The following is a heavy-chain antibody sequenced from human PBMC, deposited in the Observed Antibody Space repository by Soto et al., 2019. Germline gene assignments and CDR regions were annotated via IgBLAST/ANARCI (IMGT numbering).Heavy chain of an antibody. Sequence: GGSLRLSCEASGFTFSNFAMHWVRQAPGKGLEWVATAKQDGSAKYYVDSVKGRFTISRDNAKNSLHLEMNGLRAEDTAAYYCARLRSGYYFDCWGQGSLVTVSS. V-gene: IGHV3-7*05. CDR1: GFTFSNFA. CDR3: ARLRSGYYFDC. J-gene: IGHJ4*02. D-gene: IGHD3-3*01. CDR2: AKQDGSAK.